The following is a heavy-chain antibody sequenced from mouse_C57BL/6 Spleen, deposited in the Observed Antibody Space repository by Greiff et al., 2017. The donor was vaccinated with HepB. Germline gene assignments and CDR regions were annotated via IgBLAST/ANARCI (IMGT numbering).Heavy chain of an antibody. J-gene: IGHJ2*01. V-gene: IGHV1-5*01. D-gene: IGHD1-1*01. CDR1: GYTFTSYW. CDR3: TRGANYYGSSPYYFDY. Sequence: EVQLQQSGTVLARPGASVKMSCKTSGYTFTSYWMHWVKQRPGQGLEWIGAIYPGNSDTSYNQKFKGKAKLTAVTSASTAYMELSSLTNEDSAVYYCTRGANYYGSSPYYFDYWGQGTTLTVSS. CDR2: IYPGNSDT.